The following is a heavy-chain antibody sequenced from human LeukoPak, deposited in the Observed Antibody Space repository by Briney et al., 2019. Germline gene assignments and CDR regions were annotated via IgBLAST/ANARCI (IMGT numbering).Heavy chain of an antibody. Sequence: GGSLRLSCAASGFTFSNYEINWVRQAPGKGLQWISYISSSGDITKYADSVKGRFTISRDNAKNSVSLQLNSLRVEDTAVYYCSRLITFYYDNSGCYWGQGTLVSVSS. V-gene: IGHV3-48*03. CDR3: SRLITFYYDNSGCY. CDR1: GFTFSNYE. J-gene: IGHJ4*02. CDR2: ISSSGDIT. D-gene: IGHD3-22*01.